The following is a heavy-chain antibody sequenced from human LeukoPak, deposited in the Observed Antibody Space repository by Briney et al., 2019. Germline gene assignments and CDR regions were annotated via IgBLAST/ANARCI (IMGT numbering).Heavy chain of an antibody. CDR1: GFTFSSYG. V-gene: IGHV3-30*18. J-gene: IGHJ3*02. Sequence: PGGSLRLSCAASGFTFSSYGMHWVRQAPGKGLEWVAVISYDGSNKYYADSVKGRFTISRDNSKNTLYLQMNNLRAEDTAVYYCAKDGGSGWPLDEAFDIWGQGTMVTVSS. CDR3: AKDGGSGWPLDEAFDI. D-gene: IGHD6-19*01. CDR2: ISYDGSNK.